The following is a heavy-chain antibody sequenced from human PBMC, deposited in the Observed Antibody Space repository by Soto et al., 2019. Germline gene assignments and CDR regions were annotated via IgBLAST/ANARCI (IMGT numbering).Heavy chain of an antibody. J-gene: IGHJ5*02. CDR3: VRQQYDFLVDP. Sequence: GGSLRLSCAASGFTFSSYSMNWVRQAPGKGLEWVSYISSSSTIYYADSVKGRFTISRDNAKSSLYLQMDSLRAEDTALYYCVRQQYDFLVDPWGQGTLVTVSS. V-gene: IGHV3-48*01. D-gene: IGHD3-16*01. CDR1: GFTFSSYS. CDR2: ISSSSTI.